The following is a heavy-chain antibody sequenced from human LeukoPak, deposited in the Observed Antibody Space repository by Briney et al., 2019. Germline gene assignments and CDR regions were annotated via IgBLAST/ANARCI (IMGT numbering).Heavy chain of an antibody. J-gene: IGHJ3*02. D-gene: IGHD3-3*01. CDR3: ARGGYYDFWSGFHQSYGFDI. Sequence: ASVKVSCKASGYTFTSYHIHWVRQAPGQGLEWMGIINPSDGSTSYAQKFQGRVTMTRDTSASTVYMELSSLRSEDTAVYYCARGGYYDFWSGFHQSYGFDIWGRGTMVTVSS. CDR1: GYTFTSYH. V-gene: IGHV1-46*01. CDR2: INPSDGST.